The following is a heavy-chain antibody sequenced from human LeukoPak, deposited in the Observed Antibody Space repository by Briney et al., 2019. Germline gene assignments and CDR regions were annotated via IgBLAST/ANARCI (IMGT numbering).Heavy chain of an antibody. V-gene: IGHV3-33*08. D-gene: IGHD6-13*01. CDR2: IWYDGSNK. CDR1: GFTFTSHG. CDR3: AREIAAAGTPPGDY. Sequence: PARSLRLSCAASGFTFTSHGMHWVRQAPGKGLEWVAVIWYDGSNKYYADSVKGRFTISRDDSKNTVYLQMNSLRAEDTAVYYCAREIAAAGTPPGDYWGQGTLVTVSS. J-gene: IGHJ4*02.